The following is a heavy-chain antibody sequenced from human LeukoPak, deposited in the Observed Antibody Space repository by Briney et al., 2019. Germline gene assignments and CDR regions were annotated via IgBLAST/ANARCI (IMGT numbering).Heavy chain of an antibody. V-gene: IGHV4-30-4*01. Sequence: SETLSLTCTVSGGSISSGDYYWSWIRQPPGKGLEWIGYIYYSGSTYYNPSLKSRVTISVDTSKNQFSLKLSSVTAADTAVYYCARGSITIFGVVIIADAFDIWGQGTMVTVSS. CDR3: ARGSITIFGVVIIADAFDI. J-gene: IGHJ3*02. CDR2: IYYSGST. CDR1: GGSISSGDYY. D-gene: IGHD3-3*01.